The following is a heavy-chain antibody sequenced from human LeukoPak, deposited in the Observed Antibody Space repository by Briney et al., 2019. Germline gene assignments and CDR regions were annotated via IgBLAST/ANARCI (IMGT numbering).Heavy chain of an antibody. V-gene: IGHV3-7*01. CDR2: IKEDGSEK. Sequence: GGSLRLSCAASGFTFSSSWMDWVRQAPGKGLEWGASIKEDGSEKNYVDSVKGRFTISRDNAKNSLYLQMNSLRAEDTAVYYCARGTWELRRGDYWGQGTLVTVSS. D-gene: IGHD1-26*01. CDR3: ARGTWELRRGDY. CDR1: GFTFSSSW. J-gene: IGHJ4*02.